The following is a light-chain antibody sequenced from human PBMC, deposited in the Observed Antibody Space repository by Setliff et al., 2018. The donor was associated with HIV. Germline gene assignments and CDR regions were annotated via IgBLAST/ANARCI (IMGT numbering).Light chain of an antibody. CDR1: QGINNY. Sequence: DIQMTQSPPSLSASVGDTVTLTCRASQGINNYLAWFHQAPGKVPNLLIYAASTLRSGVPARFSGSGSGTNFTLTISGLQPEDVGTYYCQKYDSAPRTFGQGTKVDIK. J-gene: IGKJ1*01. V-gene: IGKV1-27*01. CDR3: QKYDSAPRT. CDR2: AAS.